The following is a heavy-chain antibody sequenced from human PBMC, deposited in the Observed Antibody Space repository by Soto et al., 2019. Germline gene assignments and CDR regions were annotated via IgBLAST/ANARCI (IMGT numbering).Heavy chain of an antibody. V-gene: IGHV3-23*01. CDR1: GFTFSSYA. CDR3: AKDRSAPYYYYYYMDV. J-gene: IGHJ6*03. Sequence: PGGSLRLSCAASGFTFSSYAMSWVRQAPGKGLEWVSAISGSGGSTYYADSVKGRFTISRDNSKNTLYLQMNSLRAEDTAVYYCAKDRSAPYYYYYYMDVWGQGITVTGSS. CDR2: ISGSGGST.